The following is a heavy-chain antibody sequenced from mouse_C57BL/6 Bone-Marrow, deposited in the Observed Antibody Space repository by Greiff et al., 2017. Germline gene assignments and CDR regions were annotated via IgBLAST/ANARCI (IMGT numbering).Heavy chain of an antibody. CDR2: IDPKSGGT. J-gene: IGHJ4*01. Sequence: QVQLQQPGAELVKPGASVKLSCKASGYTFTSYWMHWVKQRPGRGLEWIGRIDPKSGGTKYNEKFKSKATLTVDKPSSTAYMQLSSLTSEDSAVYYCARSGYLYPRGYAMDYWGQGTSVTVSS. D-gene: IGHD3-1*01. CDR1: GYTFTSYW. V-gene: IGHV1-72*01. CDR3: ARSGYLYPRGYAMDY.